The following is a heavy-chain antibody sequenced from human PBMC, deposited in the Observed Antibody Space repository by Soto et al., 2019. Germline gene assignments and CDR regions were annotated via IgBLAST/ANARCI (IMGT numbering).Heavy chain of an antibody. J-gene: IGHJ4*02. CDR2: IDYSGST. CDR1: GGSSSSSSYY. Sequence: QLQLQESGPGLVKPSETLSLTCTVSGGSSSSSSYYWAWIRQPPGKGLEWIGSIDYSGSTYYNPSLKSRVTRSVDTSKTPFSLKLTSVTAAATAVYYCERQDDYWGQGTLVTVSS. CDR3: ERQDDY. V-gene: IGHV4-39*01.